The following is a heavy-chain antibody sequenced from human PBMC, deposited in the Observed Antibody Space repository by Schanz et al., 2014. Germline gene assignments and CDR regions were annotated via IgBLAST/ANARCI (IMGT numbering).Heavy chain of an antibody. CDR3: ARGGVLVLPPGTVKKGNDY. CDR1: GYSFSDYF. V-gene: IGHV1-2*02. CDR2: LNPDSGET. Sequence: QVQLVQSGAEVKKPGASVKVSCKTSGYSFSDYFIHWVRQAPGQGLEWMGWLNPDSGETRYAQRFQGRVSLTRETSIRTAYMDLRSLLSDDAAVYFCARGGVLVLPPGTVKKGNDYWGQGTLVTVSS. D-gene: IGHD3-10*01. J-gene: IGHJ4*02.